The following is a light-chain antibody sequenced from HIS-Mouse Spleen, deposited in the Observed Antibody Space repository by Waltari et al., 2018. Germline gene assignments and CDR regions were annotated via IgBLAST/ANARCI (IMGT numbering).Light chain of an antibody. CDR1: SSDVGGYNY. J-gene: IGLJ2*01. Sequence: QSALTQPASVSGSPGQSITISCTGTSSDVGGYNYVSWSQQHPGKPPKLIIYDVSNRPSGVSNRFSGSKSGNTASLTISGLQAEDEADYYCSSYTSSSTLVFGGGTKLTVL. V-gene: IGLV2-14*03. CDR3: SSYTSSSTLV. CDR2: DVS.